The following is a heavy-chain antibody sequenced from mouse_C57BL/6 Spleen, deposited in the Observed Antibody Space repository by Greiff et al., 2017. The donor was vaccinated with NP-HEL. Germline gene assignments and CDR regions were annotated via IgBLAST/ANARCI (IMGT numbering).Heavy chain of an antibody. J-gene: IGHJ4*01. Sequence: VQLQQSGAELARPGASVKMSCKASGYTFTSYTMHWIKQRPGQGLEWIGYINPSSGYTKYNQKFKDKATLTADKSSSTAYMQLSSLTSEDSAVYYCARRGGYSDYYVMDYWGQGTSVTVSS. V-gene: IGHV1-4*01. CDR3: ARRGGYSDYYVMDY. CDR2: INPSSGYT. D-gene: IGHD2-3*01. CDR1: GYTFTSYT.